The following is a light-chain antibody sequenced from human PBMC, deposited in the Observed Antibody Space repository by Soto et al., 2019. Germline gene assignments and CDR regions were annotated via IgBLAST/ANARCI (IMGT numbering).Light chain of an antibody. CDR2: GTT. V-gene: IGKV3-20*01. CDR3: QQYGISPPT. CDR1: QTVSSSY. J-gene: IGKJ4*01. Sequence: EIVLTQSPGTVSLSPRETATLSCRASQTVSSSYLAWYQQKPGQAPRLLIYGTTSRATGVPDRFSGGGSGTAFTLTISGLEPEDFAVYNCQQYGISPPTFGGGTKVEIK.